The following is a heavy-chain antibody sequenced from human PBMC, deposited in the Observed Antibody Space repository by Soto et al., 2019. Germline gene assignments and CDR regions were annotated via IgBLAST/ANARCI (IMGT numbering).Heavy chain of an antibody. CDR2: ISYDGTNK. CDR1: GFTFRSYG. Sequence: PVGSLRLSCAASGFTFRSYGMHWVRQAPGKGLEWVTVISYDGTNKYYADSVKGRFTISRDNSKNTLYLQMNSLRPEDTAVYYCAKGQHPVLWSVYPNNWGQGTLVTVSS. CDR3: AKGQHPVLWSVYPNN. V-gene: IGHV3-30*18. J-gene: IGHJ4*02. D-gene: IGHD3-3*01.